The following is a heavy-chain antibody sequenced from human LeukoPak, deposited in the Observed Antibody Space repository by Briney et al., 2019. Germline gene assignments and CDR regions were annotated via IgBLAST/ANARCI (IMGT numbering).Heavy chain of an antibody. CDR1: GSTFSSYA. CDR2: ISGSGGST. Sequence: GGSLRLSCTASGSTFSSYAMSWVRQAPGKGLEWVSAISGSGGSTYYADSVKGRFTISRDNSKNTLYLQMNSLRAEDTAVYYCAKDEGTVGATTPFDYWGQGTLVTVSS. D-gene: IGHD1-26*01. V-gene: IGHV3-23*01. J-gene: IGHJ4*02. CDR3: AKDEGTVGATTPFDY.